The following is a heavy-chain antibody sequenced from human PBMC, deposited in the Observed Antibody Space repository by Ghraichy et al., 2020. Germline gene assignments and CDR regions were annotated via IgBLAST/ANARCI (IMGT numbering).Heavy chain of an antibody. D-gene: IGHD1-7*01. Sequence: GGSLRLSCAASGFTVSSNYMSWVRQAPGKGLEWVSVIYSGGSTYYADSVKGRFTISRDNSKNTLYLQMNSLRAEDTAVYYCAREQTGITGTRYYGMDVWGQGTTVTVSS. V-gene: IGHV3-53*01. CDR3: AREQTGITGTRYYGMDV. CDR2: IYSGGST. J-gene: IGHJ6*02. CDR1: GFTVSSNY.